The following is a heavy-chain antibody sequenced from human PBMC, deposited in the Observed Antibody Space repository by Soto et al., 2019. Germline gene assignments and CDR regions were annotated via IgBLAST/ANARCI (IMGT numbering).Heavy chain of an antibody. Sequence: QVQLVESGGGVVQPGRSLRLSCAASGFIFSSYAMHWVRQAPGKGLEWVAVISYDGSNKYYAESVKGRFTISRDNSKNTLYLQMNSLRPEDTAVYYCAREGRIAGGFDYWGQRTLVTVSS. CDR3: AREGRIAGGFDY. CDR2: ISYDGSNK. V-gene: IGHV3-30-3*01. D-gene: IGHD1-20*01. J-gene: IGHJ4*02. CDR1: GFIFSSYA.